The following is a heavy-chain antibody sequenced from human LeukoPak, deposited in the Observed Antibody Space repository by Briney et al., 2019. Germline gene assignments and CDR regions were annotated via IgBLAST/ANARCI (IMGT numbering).Heavy chain of an antibody. D-gene: IGHD3-22*01. CDR3: AKNYYYDNTGYWGAFDI. CDR1: GFTFSSYG. Sequence: GGSLRLSCAASGFTFSSYGMHWVRQAPGKGLEWVADIWYDGSHKYYADSVKGRFTISRDNSKNTLHLQMNSLRSDDTAIYHCAKNYYYDNTGYWGAFDIWGQGTMVTVSS. CDR2: IWYDGSHK. V-gene: IGHV3-30*02. J-gene: IGHJ3*02.